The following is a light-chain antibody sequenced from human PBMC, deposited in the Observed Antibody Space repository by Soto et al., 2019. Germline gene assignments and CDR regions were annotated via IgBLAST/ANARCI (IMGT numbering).Light chain of an antibody. CDR2: DNN. J-gene: IGLJ2*01. Sequence: QSVLTQPPSVSAAPGQKVTISCSGSSSNIGNNYVSWYQQLPGTAPKLLIYDNNKRPSGIPDRFSGSKSGTSATLGITGLQTGDEADYYCRTWDSSLSASAFGGGTKLTVL. V-gene: IGLV1-51*01. CDR3: RTWDSSLSASA. CDR1: SSNIGNNY.